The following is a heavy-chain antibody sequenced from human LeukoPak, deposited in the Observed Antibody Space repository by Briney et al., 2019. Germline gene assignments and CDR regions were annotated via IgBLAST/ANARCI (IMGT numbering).Heavy chain of an antibody. CDR3: AKGKGELYYYHAMDV. CDR1: GFSFDDYA. D-gene: IGHD3-16*01. CDR2: ISWNSDSL. J-gene: IGHJ6*02. V-gene: IGHV3-9*01. Sequence: GGSLRLSCAASGFSFDDYAMHWVRKPPEKGLEWVSGISWNSDSLGYVDSVKGRFTISRDNAKNSVYLQMNSLRAEDTALYYCAKGKGELYYYHAMDVWGQGTSVTVSS.